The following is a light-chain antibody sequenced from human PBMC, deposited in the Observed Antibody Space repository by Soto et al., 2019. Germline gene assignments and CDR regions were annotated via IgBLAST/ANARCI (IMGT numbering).Light chain of an antibody. J-gene: IGKJ2*01. V-gene: IGKV1-5*01. CDR3: QKYTRYPHT. CDR1: QSLDKW. CDR2: DAS. Sequence: DIQMTQSPSTLSASVGDRVSISCRASQSLDKWLAWYQQKPGEAPKLLVSDASNLESGVSSMFTGSGSGTEFTLTISSLQPDDFATYYCQKYTRYPHTFGQGTKVDIK.